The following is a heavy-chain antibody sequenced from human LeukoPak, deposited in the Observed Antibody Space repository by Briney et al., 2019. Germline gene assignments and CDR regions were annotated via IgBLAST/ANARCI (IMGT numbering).Heavy chain of an antibody. Sequence: ASVKVSCKASGYTFTGYYMHWVRQAPGQGLEWMGWINPNSGGTNYARKFQGRVTMTRDTSISTAYMELSRLRSDDTAAYYCQTAPLYSSGWRGGTLRDYWGQGTLVTVSS. CDR3: QTAPLYSSGWRGGTLRDY. CDR1: GYTFTGYY. V-gene: IGHV1-2*02. CDR2: INPNSGGT. J-gene: IGHJ4*02. D-gene: IGHD6-19*01.